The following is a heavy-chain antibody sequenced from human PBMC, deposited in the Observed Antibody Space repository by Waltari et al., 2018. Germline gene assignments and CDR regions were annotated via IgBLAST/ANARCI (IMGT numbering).Heavy chain of an antibody. CDR2: IDHSGST. CDR1: GYSISSGYY. Sequence: QVQLQESGPGLVKPSETLSLTCAVSGYSISSGYYWGWIRQPPGKGLEWIGSIDHSGSTYYNPSLKSRVTISVDTSKNQFSLKRSSGTAADTAVYYCARHLFDYGNPSDAFDIWGQGTMVTVSS. CDR3: ARHLFDYGNPSDAFDI. D-gene: IGHD4-17*01. J-gene: IGHJ3*02. V-gene: IGHV4-38-2*01.